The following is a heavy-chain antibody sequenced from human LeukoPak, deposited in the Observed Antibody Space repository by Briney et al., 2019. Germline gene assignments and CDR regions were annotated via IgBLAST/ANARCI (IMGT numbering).Heavy chain of an antibody. J-gene: IGHJ3*02. CDR1: GGSISSGGYY. V-gene: IGHV4-31*03. CDR3: ARVRHIVVVTAPSGAFDI. CDR2: IYYSGST. D-gene: IGHD2-21*02. Sequence: SQTLSLTCTVSGGSISSGGYYWSWIRQHPGKGLERIGYIYYSGSTYYNPSLKSRVTISVDTSKNQFSLKLSSVTAADTAVYYCARVRHIVVVTAPSGAFDIWGQGTMVTVSS.